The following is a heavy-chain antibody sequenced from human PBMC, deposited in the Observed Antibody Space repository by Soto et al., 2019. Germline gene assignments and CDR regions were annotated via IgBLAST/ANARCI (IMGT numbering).Heavy chain of an antibody. V-gene: IGHV3-23*03. D-gene: IGHD5-18*01. CDR3: AKELDSYGWIDY. Sequence: GGSLRLSCAASGFTFSSYAMSWVRQAPGKGLEWVSVIIHDGSKKYFADSVKGRFTISRDNSKNTLYLQMNSLKTEDTAVYYCAKELDSYGWIDYWGQGTLVTVSS. J-gene: IGHJ4*02. CDR1: GFTFSSYA. CDR2: IIHDGSKK.